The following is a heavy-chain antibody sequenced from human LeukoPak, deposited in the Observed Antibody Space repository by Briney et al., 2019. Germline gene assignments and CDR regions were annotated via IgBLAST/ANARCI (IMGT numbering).Heavy chain of an antibody. CDR1: GGSFSGYY. CDR3: ASSWVTATLGGYYYYGMDV. D-gene: IGHD2-21*02. Sequence: SETLSLTCALYGGSFSGYYWSWIRQPPGRGRECIGEINHSGSTNYNPSLKSRVTISVDTSKNQFSLKLSSVTAADTAVYYCASSWVTATLGGYYYYGMDVWGQGTTVTVSS. V-gene: IGHV4-34*01. J-gene: IGHJ6*02. CDR2: INHSGST.